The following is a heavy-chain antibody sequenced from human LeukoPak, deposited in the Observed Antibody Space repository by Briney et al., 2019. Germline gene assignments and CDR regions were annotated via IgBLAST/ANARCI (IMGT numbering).Heavy chain of an antibody. CDR2: IYSGGCT. J-gene: IGHJ4*02. CDR3: ARGHSGRYFASDY. Sequence: GGSLRLSCAASGFTVSSNYMNWVRQAPGKGLEWVSVIYSGGCTYYADSVKGRFIISRDNSKNTLYLQMNSLRVEDTAVYYCARGHSGRYFASDYWGQGTLVTVS. D-gene: IGHD1-26*01. CDR1: GFTVSSNY. V-gene: IGHV3-66*01.